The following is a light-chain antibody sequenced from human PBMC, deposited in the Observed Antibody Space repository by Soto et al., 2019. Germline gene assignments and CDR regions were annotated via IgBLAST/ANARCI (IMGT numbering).Light chain of an antibody. CDR1: SSDVGAYNY. CDR3: TSYTSISSWV. J-gene: IGLJ3*02. CDR2: EVS. Sequence: QSALTQPASVSGSPGQSITISCTGTSSDVGAYNYVSWYQQHPDKAPKLMIYEVSKRPSGLSNRFSGSKSGNTASLTISGLQAEDEADYYCTSYTSISSWVFGGGTKLTVL. V-gene: IGLV2-14*01.